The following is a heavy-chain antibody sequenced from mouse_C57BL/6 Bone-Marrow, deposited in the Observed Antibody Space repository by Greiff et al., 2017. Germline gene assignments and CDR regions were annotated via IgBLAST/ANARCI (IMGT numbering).Heavy chain of an antibody. J-gene: IGHJ3*01. CDR1: GYSFTGYF. CDR3: ARSRYDYPFAY. Sequence: EVQLQQSGPELVKPGDSVKISCKASGYSFTGYFMNWVMQSHGKSLEWIGRINPYKGDTFYNQKFNGKAPLTVDNASSPANMELRDLTSEDSAVYYCARSRYDYPFAYGGQGNLVTDYA. V-gene: IGHV1-20*01. CDR2: INPYKGDT. D-gene: IGHD2-4*01.